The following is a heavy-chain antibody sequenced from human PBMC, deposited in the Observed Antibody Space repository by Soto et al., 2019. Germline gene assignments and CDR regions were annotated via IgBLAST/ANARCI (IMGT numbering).Heavy chain of an antibody. J-gene: IGHJ4*02. CDR3: ARDLYPHPKPEPFFDY. Sequence: GGSLRLSCAASGFTFSSYSMNWVRQAPGKGLEWVSSISSSSSYIYYADSVKGRFTISRDNAKNSLYLQMNSLRAEDTAVYYCARDLYPHPKPEPFFDYWGQGTLVTVSS. D-gene: IGHD3-10*01. CDR1: GFTFSSYS. V-gene: IGHV3-21*01. CDR2: ISSSSSYI.